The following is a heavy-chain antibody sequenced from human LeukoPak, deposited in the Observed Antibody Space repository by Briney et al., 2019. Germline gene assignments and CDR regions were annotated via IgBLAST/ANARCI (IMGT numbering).Heavy chain of an antibody. CDR2: LSGSVGST. V-gene: IGHV3-23*01. Sequence: GGSLRLSCAASGFTFSGYAMSWVRQAPGKGREWVSALSGSVGSTYYADSVKGRFTISRDNSKSTLYLQMNSLRAEDTAVYYCAKDHSSGLPYDYWGQGTLITVSS. D-gene: IGHD6-19*01. CDR3: AKDHSSGLPYDY. CDR1: GFTFSGYA. J-gene: IGHJ4*02.